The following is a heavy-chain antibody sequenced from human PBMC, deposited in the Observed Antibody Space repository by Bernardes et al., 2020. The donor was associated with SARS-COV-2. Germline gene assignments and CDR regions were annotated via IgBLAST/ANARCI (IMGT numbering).Heavy chain of an antibody. J-gene: IGHJ6*02. CDR2: FDPVNAEA. CDR1: GYTLPNLS. CDR3: ARDRTYYDFWSGPPVLTGMDV. V-gene: IGHV1-24*01. Sequence: ASVKVSCKVSGYTLPNLSMLWVRQAPGKGLEWMGNFDPVNAEAFYAQNFQGRLSMTGDTFTDTAYMELSSLRFGDTAVYYCARDRTYYDFWSGPPVLTGMDVWGQGTTVTVSS. D-gene: IGHD3-3*01.